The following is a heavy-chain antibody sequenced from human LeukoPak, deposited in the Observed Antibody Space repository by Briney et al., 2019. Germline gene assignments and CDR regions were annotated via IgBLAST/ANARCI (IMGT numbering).Heavy chain of an antibody. Sequence: SETLSLTCAVYGGSFSGYYWSWIRQPPGKGLEWIGEINHSGSTNYNPSLKSRVTISVDTSKNQFSLKLSSVTAADTAVYYCARVSRDYVWGSYRDNWFDPWGQGTLVTVSS. CDR3: ARVSRDYVWGSYRDNWFDP. J-gene: IGHJ5*02. CDR2: INHSGST. CDR1: GGSFSGYY. D-gene: IGHD3-16*02. V-gene: IGHV4-34*01.